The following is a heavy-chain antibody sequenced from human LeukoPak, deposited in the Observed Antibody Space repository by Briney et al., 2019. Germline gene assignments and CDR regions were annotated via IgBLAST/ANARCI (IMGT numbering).Heavy chain of an antibody. D-gene: IGHD3-16*01. Sequence: GGSLRLSCAASGLTLSSYAMSWVRPAPGKGLEWVSAISGSGGSTYYADSVKSRFTISRDNSKNTLYLQMNGLRAEDTAVYYCEKVWDDAFDIWGQGTMVTVSS. CDR3: EKVWDDAFDI. V-gene: IGHV3-23*01. J-gene: IGHJ3*02. CDR2: ISGSGGST. CDR1: GLTLSSYA.